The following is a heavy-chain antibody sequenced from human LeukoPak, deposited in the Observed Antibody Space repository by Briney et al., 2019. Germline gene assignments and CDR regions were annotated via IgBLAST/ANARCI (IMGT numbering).Heavy chain of an antibody. CDR2: ISYDGSNK. Sequence: QPGGSLRLSCAASGFTFSSYAMHWVRQAPGKGLEWVAIISYDGSNKYYADSMKGRFTISRDNSKNTLYLQMNSLRVEDTAVYYCAKGRGQGFDYWGQGTLVTVSS. CDR1: GFTFSSYA. V-gene: IGHV3-30*04. J-gene: IGHJ4*02. D-gene: IGHD3-10*01. CDR3: AKGRGQGFDY.